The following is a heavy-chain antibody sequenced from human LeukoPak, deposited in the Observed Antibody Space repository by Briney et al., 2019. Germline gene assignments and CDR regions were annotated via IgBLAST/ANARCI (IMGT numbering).Heavy chain of an antibody. CDR1: GFTFSSYE. Sequence: GGSLRLSCAASGFTFSSYEMNWVRQAPGKGLEWVSYISSSGSTIYYADSVKGRFTISRDNSKNTLYLQMNSLRAEDTAVYYCARMNCSSTSCYAGYFDYWGQGTLVTVSS. J-gene: IGHJ4*02. CDR2: ISSSGSTI. V-gene: IGHV3-48*03. D-gene: IGHD2-2*01. CDR3: ARMNCSSTSCYAGYFDY.